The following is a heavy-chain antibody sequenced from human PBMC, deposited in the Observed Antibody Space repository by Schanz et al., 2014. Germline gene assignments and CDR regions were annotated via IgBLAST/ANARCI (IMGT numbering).Heavy chain of an antibody. CDR2: ISAYNGNT. D-gene: IGHD3-9*01. J-gene: IGHJ4*02. Sequence: QVQLVQSGAEVKKPGASVKVSCKASGYTFTSYGISWVRQAPGQGLEWMGWISAYNGNTKYPQKLQGRVTMTTDTSTGTAYMALTDLRSDDTAVYYCARDAADFYDILTEEDYWGQGTLVTVSS. CDR1: GYTFTSYG. V-gene: IGHV1-18*01. CDR3: ARDAADFYDILTEEDY.